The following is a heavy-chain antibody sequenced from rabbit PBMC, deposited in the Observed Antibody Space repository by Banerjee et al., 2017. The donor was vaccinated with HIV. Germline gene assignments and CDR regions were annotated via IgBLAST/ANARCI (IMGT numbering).Heavy chain of an antibody. CDR3: ARNGAGSNYAFKL. CDR2: IYAGRSGTT. D-gene: IGHD8-1*01. Sequence: QEQLEESGGDLVQPEGSLTLTCKASGIDFSSYYYMCWVRQAPGKGLEWIACIYAGRSGTTYYASWAKGRFTISKTSSTTMTLQMTSLTAADTATYFCARNGAGSNYAFKLWGPGTLVTVS. V-gene: IGHV1S45*01. CDR1: GIDFSSYYY. J-gene: IGHJ4*01.